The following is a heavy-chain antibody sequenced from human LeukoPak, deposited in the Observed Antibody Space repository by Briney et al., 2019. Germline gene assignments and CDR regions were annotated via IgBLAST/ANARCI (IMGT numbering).Heavy chain of an antibody. J-gene: IGHJ4*02. CDR3: ARDRARFSDLSLYYFDY. V-gene: IGHV1-46*01. CDR2: INPSGGST. D-gene: IGHD3-10*01. Sequence: ASVKVSCKASGYTFTSYYMHWVRQAPGQGLEWMGIINPSGGSTSYAQKFQGRVTMTRDTSTSTVYMELSSLRSEDTAVYYCARDRARFSDLSLYYFDYWGQGTLVTVSS. CDR1: GYTFTSYY.